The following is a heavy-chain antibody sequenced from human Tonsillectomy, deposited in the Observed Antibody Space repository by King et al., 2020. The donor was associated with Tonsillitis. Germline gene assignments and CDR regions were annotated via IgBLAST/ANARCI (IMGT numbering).Heavy chain of an antibody. D-gene: IGHD4-23*01. J-gene: IGHJ4*02. CDR1: GFTFSTYG. CDR2: ISYDGSTK. CDR3: VKSYGGNSNGLDY. V-gene: IGHV3-30*18. Sequence: QLVQSGGGVVQPGRSLRLSCAASGFTFSTYGMHWVRQAPGKGLEWVAVISYDGSTKYYADSVKGRFTISRDNSKNTLYLQMNSLRAEDTAVYYFVKSYGGNSNGLDYWGQGTLVTVSS.